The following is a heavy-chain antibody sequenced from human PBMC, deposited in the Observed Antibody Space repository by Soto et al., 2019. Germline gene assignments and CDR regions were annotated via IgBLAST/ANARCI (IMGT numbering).Heavy chain of an antibody. D-gene: IGHD2-15*01. CDR1: GFSLSTSGMC. V-gene: IGHV2-70*01. J-gene: IGHJ4*02. Sequence: SGPTLVNPTQTLILTCTFSGFSLSTSGMCVNWIRQPPGKALEWLALIDWDDDKYYSRSLKTRLTISKDTSKNQVVLTMTNMDPVDTATYYRARTQNDIFKSSWWYYFDYWGQGTLVTVSS. CDR3: ARTQNDIFKSSWWYYFDY. CDR2: IDWDDDK.